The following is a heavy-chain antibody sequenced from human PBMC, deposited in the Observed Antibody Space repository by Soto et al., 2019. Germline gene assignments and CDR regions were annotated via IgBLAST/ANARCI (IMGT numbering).Heavy chain of an antibody. CDR2: ISSTGSAI. Sequence: QVQLVESGGGSVKPGGSLRLSCAASGFTFSDYYMSWIRQAPGKGLEWISDISSTGSAIYYADSLKGRFTISRDNARNSIYLQMNSLRAEDTAVYYCARARTFTIFGVVIISYFDFWGQGTLVTVSS. CDR1: GFTFSDYY. J-gene: IGHJ4*02. CDR3: ARARTFTIFGVVIISYFDF. V-gene: IGHV3-11*01. D-gene: IGHD3-3*01.